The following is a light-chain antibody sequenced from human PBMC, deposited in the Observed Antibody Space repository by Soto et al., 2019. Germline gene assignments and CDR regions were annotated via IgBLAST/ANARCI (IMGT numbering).Light chain of an antibody. Sequence: QSALTQPAPVSGSPGQSITISCTGTSSDVGSYNLVSWYQQHPGKAPKLMIYEVTKRPSGVSNRFSGSKSGNTASLTISGLQAEDEADDYCCSYAGSSNRVFGGGTKLTVL. CDR1: SSDVGSYNL. CDR2: EVT. J-gene: IGLJ3*02. CDR3: CSYAGSSNRV. V-gene: IGLV2-23*02.